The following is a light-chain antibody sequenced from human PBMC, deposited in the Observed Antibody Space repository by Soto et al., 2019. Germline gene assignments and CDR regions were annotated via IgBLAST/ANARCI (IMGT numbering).Light chain of an antibody. V-gene: IGLV2-14*03. Sequence: QSALTQPASVSGSPGQWITISCTGTSSDIGGYNYVSWYQQHPGKAPKLMIYEVSNRPSGVSNRFSGSKSGNTASLTISGLQAEDEADYYCCSYAGSYTVVFGGGTKVTVL. J-gene: IGLJ2*01. CDR2: EVS. CDR1: SSDIGGYNY. CDR3: CSYAGSYTVV.